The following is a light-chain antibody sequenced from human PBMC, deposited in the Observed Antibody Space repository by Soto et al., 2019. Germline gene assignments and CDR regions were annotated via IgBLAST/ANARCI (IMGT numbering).Light chain of an antibody. CDR2: GAS. CDR3: QQYGSAAGT. V-gene: IGKV3-20*01. CDR1: QSVSSSY. J-gene: IGKJ1*01. Sequence: EIVLTQSPGTLSLSPGERATLSCRASQSVSSSYLAWYQQKPGQAPRLLIYGASSRATGIPDRFSGSGSGTDFTLTIIRLEPEEFGVYYCQQYGSAAGTVGQATKVEI.